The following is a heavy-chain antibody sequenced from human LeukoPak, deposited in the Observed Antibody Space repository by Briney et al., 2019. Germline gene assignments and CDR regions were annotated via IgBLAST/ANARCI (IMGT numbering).Heavy chain of an antibody. CDR1: GFTFINYA. V-gene: IGHV3-49*01. D-gene: IGHD3-10*01. Sequence: GGSLRLSCTASGFTFINYAMSWFRQAPGKGLEWVGFIRNEAYGGTTEYAASVKGRFTISRDGSRSIAFLQMNSLKIEDTAVYYCTRANYYGSYDYWGQGTLVTVSS. CDR3: TRANYYGSYDY. J-gene: IGHJ4*02. CDR2: IRNEAYGGTT.